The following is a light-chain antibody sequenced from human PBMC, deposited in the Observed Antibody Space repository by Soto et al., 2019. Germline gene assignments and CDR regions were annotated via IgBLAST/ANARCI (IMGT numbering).Light chain of an antibody. Sequence: EIVITQSPSTLSVSKGERATLSCSASQSVSSNLAWYQQKPGQAPRLLIYGASTRATGIPARFSGSGSGTEFTLTISSLQSEDFAVYYCQQYNNWPPITFGQGTRLEI. CDR2: GAS. V-gene: IGKV3-15*01. CDR3: QQYNNWPPIT. CDR1: QSVSSN. J-gene: IGKJ5*01.